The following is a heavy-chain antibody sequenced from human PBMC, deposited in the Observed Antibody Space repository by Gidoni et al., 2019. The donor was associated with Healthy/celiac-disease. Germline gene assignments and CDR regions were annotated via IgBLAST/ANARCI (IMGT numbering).Heavy chain of an antibody. CDR1: GFTFSSYG. CDR2: ISYDGSNK. V-gene: IGHV3-30*18. Sequence: QVQLVESGGGVVQPGRSLRLSCAASGFTFSSYGMHWVRQAPGKGLEWVAVISYDGSNKYYADSGKGRFTISRDNSKNTLYLQRNSLRAEDTAVYYCAKATVEYTIFGEYYYYYGMDVWGQGTTVTVSS. CDR3: AKATVEYTIFGEYYYYYGMDV. D-gene: IGHD3-3*01. J-gene: IGHJ6*02.